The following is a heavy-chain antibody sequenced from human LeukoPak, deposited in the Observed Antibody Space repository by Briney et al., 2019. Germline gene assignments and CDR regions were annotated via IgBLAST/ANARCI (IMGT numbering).Heavy chain of an antibody. V-gene: IGHV3-66*01. J-gene: IGHJ4*02. Sequence: GGTLRLSCVVSGFIISGNYMSWVRQAPGKGLEWVSVIYTGGTAAYTDSVRGRFTISRDTSKNTLYLQMNSLTVEDTAVYYCARGHGQWGQGTLVTVSS. CDR1: GFIISGNY. CDR2: IYTGGTA. CDR3: ARGHGQ.